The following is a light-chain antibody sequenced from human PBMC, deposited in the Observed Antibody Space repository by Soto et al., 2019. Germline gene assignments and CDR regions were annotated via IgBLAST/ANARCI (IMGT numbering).Light chain of an antibody. CDR3: QNYNSAPLT. Sequence: DIQMTQSPSSLSASLGDRVTITCRASQRISKYLAWYQQKPGKVPKLLFYAASTLQSGVPSRFSGSGSGTDFTLTISSLQPEDVASYYCQNYNSAPLTFGGGTKVEIK. J-gene: IGKJ4*01. V-gene: IGKV1-27*01. CDR1: QRISKY. CDR2: AAS.